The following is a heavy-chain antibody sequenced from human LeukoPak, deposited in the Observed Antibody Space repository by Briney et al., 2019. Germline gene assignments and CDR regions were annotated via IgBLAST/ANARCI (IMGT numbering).Heavy chain of an antibody. J-gene: IGHJ6*03. CDR3: ARDRSGRVGATTSYYYYYMDV. V-gene: IGHV4-59*01. CDR2: IYYSGST. Sequence: SETLSLTCTVSGGSISSYYWSWIRQPPGKGLEWIGYIYYSGSTNYNPSLKSRVTISVDTSKNQFSLKLSSVTAADTAVYYCARDRSGRVGATTSYYYYYMDVWGKGTTVTVSS. D-gene: IGHD1-26*01. CDR1: GGSISSYY.